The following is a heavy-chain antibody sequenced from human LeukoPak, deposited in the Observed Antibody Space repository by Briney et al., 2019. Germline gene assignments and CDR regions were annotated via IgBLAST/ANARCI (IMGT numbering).Heavy chain of an antibody. CDR1: GGSISSGSSS. J-gene: IGHJ5*02. CDR3: ARDRLGYSHAWYWFDT. D-gene: IGHD6-19*01. CDR2: SSTGGST. V-gene: IGHV4-61*02. Sequence: SETLSLTCTVSGGSISSGSSSWSWIRQSAGKGLVGIGRSSTGGSTRYNAALKSRVTISVDTSKNQFSLKLNSVTAADTAMYYCARDRLGYSHAWYWFDTWGRGTLVFVSS.